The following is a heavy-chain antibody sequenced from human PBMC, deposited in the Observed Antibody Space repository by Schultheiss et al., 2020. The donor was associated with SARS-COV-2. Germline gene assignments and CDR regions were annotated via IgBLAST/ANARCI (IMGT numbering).Heavy chain of an antibody. D-gene: IGHD6-6*01. Sequence: ASVKVSCKASGGTFSSYAISWVRQAPGQGLEWMGWISAYNGNTNYAQKLQGRVTMTTDTSTSTAYMELSSLRSEDTAVYYCARGIAARPGGNWFDPWGQGTLVTVSS. J-gene: IGHJ5*02. V-gene: IGHV1-18*01. CDR1: GGTFSSYA. CDR3: ARGIAARPGGNWFDP. CDR2: ISAYNGNT.